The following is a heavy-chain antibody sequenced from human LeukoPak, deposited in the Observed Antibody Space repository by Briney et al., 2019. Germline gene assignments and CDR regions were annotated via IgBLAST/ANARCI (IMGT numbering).Heavy chain of an antibody. CDR1: GYTFTGYY. J-gene: IGHJ6*03. Sequence: GASVKVSCKASGYTFTGYYMHWVRQAPRQGLEWMGWINPNSGGTNYAQKFQGRVTMTRDTSISTAYMELSRLRSDDTAVYYCARDLAGYCSSTSCSSPHYDYYYYYYMDVWGKGTTVTVSS. CDR2: INPNSGGT. CDR3: ARDLAGYCSSTSCSSPHYDYYYYYYMDV. V-gene: IGHV1-2*02. D-gene: IGHD2-2*01.